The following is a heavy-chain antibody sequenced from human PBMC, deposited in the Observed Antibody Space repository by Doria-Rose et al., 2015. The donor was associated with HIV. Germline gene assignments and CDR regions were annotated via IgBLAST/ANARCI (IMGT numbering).Heavy chain of an antibody. Sequence: QVTLKESSPVLVKPTETLTLTCTVSGVSLSSPGMGVSWIRQPPGKALEWLANIFSHDARSYKTSLTSRLTISRGTSKSQVVLTMPDMDPVDTATYYCARIKSSRWYHKYYFDFWGQGTLVIVSA. J-gene: IGHJ4*02. CDR2: IFSHDAR. V-gene: IGHV2-26*01. CDR1: GVSLSSPGMG. D-gene: IGHD6-13*01. CDR3: ARIKSSRWYHKYYFDF.